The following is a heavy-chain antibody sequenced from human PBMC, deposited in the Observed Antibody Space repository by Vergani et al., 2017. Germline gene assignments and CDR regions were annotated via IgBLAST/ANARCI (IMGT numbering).Heavy chain of an antibody. D-gene: IGHD1-14*01. CDR3: ARDPDKGPGDAFDI. J-gene: IGHJ3*02. CDR1: GFTFSSYA. CDR2: ISYDGSNK. V-gene: IGHV3-30-3*01. Sequence: QVQLVESGGGVVQPGRSLRLSCAASGFTFSSYAMHWVRQAPGKGLEWVPVISYDGSNKYYADSVKGRFTISRDNSKNTLYLQMNSLRAEDTAVYYCARDPDKGPGDAFDIWGQGTMVTVSS.